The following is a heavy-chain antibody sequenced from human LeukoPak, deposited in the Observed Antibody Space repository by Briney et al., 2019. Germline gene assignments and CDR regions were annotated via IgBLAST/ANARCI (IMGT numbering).Heavy chain of an antibody. J-gene: IGHJ4*02. D-gene: IGHD2-15*01. CDR3: ARLYCSGGSCHDY. V-gene: IGHV1-2*02. Sequence: YTFTGXYXXWXRQXPGQXXEXMLSLNPNSVATTYAQNFQPRVTMTRDTSIGTAYMELSRLRSDDTAVYYCARLYCSGGSCHDYWGQGTLVTVSS. CDR1: YTFTGXY. CDR2: LNPNSVAT.